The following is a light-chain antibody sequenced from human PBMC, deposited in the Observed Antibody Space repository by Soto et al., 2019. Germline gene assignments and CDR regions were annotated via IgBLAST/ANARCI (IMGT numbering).Light chain of an antibody. CDR1: SSNIGAGYD. CDR2: ANN. Sequence: QAVVTQPPSVSGAPGQRVTISCTGSSSNIGAGYDVHWYQHLPGTAPKLLIYANNNRPSGVPDRFSGSKSGTSGTLDITGLQTGDEADYYCATWDGSLPGEVFGGGTKLTVL. J-gene: IGLJ2*01. V-gene: IGLV1-40*01. CDR3: ATWDGSLPGEV.